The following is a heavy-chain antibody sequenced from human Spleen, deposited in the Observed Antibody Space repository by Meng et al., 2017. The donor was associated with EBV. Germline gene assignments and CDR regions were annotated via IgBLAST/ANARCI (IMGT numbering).Heavy chain of an antibody. CDR1: GHTFTDYY. J-gene: IGHJ5*02. Sequence: EVHLVRSGAEVKKPGATVKISCKVSGHTFTDYYMHWVQQAPGKGLEWMGLLDPEDGEARYAEKFQGRVTITADTSTDTAYMELSSLRSEDTAVYYCATEDCSGSGCTRNWFDPWGQGTLVTVSS. V-gene: IGHV1-69-2*01. CDR2: LDPEDGEA. D-gene: IGHD2-15*01. CDR3: ATEDCSGSGCTRNWFDP.